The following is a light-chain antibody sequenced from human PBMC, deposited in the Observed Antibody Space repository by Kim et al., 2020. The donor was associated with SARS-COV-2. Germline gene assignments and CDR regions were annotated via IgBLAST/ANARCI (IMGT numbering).Light chain of an antibody. CDR2: DAS. V-gene: IGKV1-5*01. Sequence: DIQMTQSPSTLSASVGDRVTITCRASQSINSWLAWYQQKPGKAPKLLISDASNLESGVPSRFSGSGSGTEFTLTISSLQPDDFAAYYCQQYDTCSTFGQGTKVDIK. CDR1: QSINSW. CDR3: QQYDTCST. J-gene: IGKJ2*01.